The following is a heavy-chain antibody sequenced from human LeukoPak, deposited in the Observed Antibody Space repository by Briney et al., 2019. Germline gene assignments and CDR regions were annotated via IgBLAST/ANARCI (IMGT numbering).Heavy chain of an antibody. CDR1: GGSITSSKW. V-gene: IGHV4-4*02. D-gene: IGHD2/OR15-2a*01. Sequence: SETLSLTCAVSGGSITSSKWWTWVRQPPGKGLEWIGESYHSGSTNYNPSLKSRVTISVDKSKKQFSLKLSSVTAADTAVYYCARLSPDGFDIWGRGTMVTVFS. CDR3: ARLSPDGFDI. CDR2: SYHSGST. J-gene: IGHJ3*02.